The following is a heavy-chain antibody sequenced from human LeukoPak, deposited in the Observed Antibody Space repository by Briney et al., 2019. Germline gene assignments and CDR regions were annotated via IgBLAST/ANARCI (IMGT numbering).Heavy chain of an antibody. D-gene: IGHD3-22*01. CDR2: IRYDGSNK. V-gene: IGHV3-30*02. Sequence: SGGSLRLSCAASGFTFSSYGMHWVRQAPGKGLEWVAFIRYDGSNKYYAGSVKGRFTISRDNSKNTLYLQMNSLRAEDTAVYYCANGAYYDSSGYYYPTFDYWGQGTLVTVSS. CDR1: GFTFSSYG. CDR3: ANGAYYDSSGYYYPTFDY. J-gene: IGHJ4*02.